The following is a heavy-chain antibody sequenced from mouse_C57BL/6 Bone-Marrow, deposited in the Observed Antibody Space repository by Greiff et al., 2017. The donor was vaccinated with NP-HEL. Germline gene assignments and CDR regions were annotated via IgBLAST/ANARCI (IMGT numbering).Heavy chain of an antibody. J-gene: IGHJ1*03. CDR3: ARFSSFYWYFDV. CDR2: INPNNGGT. V-gene: IGHV1-22*01. CDR1: GYTFTDYN. Sequence: SGPELVKPGASVKMSCKASGYTFTDYNMHWVKQSHGKSLEWIGYINPNNGGTSYNQKFKGKATLTVNKSSSTAYMELRSLTSEDSSVYYCARFSSFYWYFDVWGTGTTVTVSS.